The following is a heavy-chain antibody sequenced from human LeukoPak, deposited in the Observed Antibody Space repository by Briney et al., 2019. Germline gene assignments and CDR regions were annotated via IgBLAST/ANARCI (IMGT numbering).Heavy chain of an antibody. Sequence: SETLSLTCTVSGGSISSYYWSWIRQPPGKGLEWIGEINHSGSTNYNPSLKSRVTISVDTSKSQFSLKLSSVTAADTAVYYCARGEGSFDYWGQGTLVTVSS. CDR3: ARGEGSFDY. CDR1: GGSISSYY. J-gene: IGHJ4*02. CDR2: INHSGST. V-gene: IGHV4-34*01. D-gene: IGHD2-15*01.